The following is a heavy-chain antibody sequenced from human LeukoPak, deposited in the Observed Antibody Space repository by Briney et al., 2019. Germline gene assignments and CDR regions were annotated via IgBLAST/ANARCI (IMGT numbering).Heavy chain of an antibody. Sequence: SETLSLTCTVSGGSISSGGYYWSWIRQHPGKGLEWIGYIYYSGSTYYNPSLKSRVTISVGTSKNQFSLKLSSVTAADTAVYYCARGPYYYDSSGYYHKYFDYWGQGTLVTVSS. D-gene: IGHD3-22*01. CDR3: ARGPYYYDSSGYYHKYFDY. CDR2: IYYSGST. CDR1: GGSISSGGYY. J-gene: IGHJ4*02. V-gene: IGHV4-31*03.